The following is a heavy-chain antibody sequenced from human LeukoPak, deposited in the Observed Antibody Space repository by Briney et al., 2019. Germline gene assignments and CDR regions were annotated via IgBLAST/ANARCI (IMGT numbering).Heavy chain of an antibody. Sequence: SETLSLTCAVTGVSFDDYYWSWVRQTPGKGLEWIGEINHSGYTNDSPSLKSRVTLSIDTSRKQFSLNLRSVTAADTGIYYCTRMTAGHDYWGQGTLVTVSS. CDR2: INHSGYT. V-gene: IGHV4-34*01. CDR1: GVSFDDYY. D-gene: IGHD2-21*02. J-gene: IGHJ4*02. CDR3: TRMTAGHDY.